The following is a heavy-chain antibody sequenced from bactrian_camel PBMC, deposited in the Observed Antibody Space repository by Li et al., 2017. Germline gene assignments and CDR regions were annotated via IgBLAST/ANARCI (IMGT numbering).Heavy chain of an antibody. V-gene: IGHV3S1*01. CDR1: GYTDC. D-gene: IGHD3*01. Sequence: HVQLVESGGGSVQAGGSLRLSCAVSGYTDCMAWFRQVPGRERERVASIYPAAGRTLYADSVKGRFTISQDTAKNTLYLQMNSLKPEDSAVYYCASYDSFFVCPLDHQSYLYWGQGTQVTVS. CDR2: IYPAAGRT. CDR3: ASYDSFFVCPLDHQSYLY. J-gene: IGHJ4*01.